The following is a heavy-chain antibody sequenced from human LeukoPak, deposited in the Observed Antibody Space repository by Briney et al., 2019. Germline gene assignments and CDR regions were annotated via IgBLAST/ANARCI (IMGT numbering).Heavy chain of an antibody. CDR1: GGSISSYY. V-gene: IGHV4-59*01. Sequence: PSETLSLTCTVSGGSISSYYWSWIRQPPGKGLEWIGYIYYSGSTNYNPSLKSRVTISVDTSKNQFSLKLSSVTAADTAVYYCARSAAGRYYYYYMDVWGKGTTVTVSS. D-gene: IGHD6-13*01. J-gene: IGHJ6*03. CDR2: IYYSGST. CDR3: ARSAAGRYYYYYMDV.